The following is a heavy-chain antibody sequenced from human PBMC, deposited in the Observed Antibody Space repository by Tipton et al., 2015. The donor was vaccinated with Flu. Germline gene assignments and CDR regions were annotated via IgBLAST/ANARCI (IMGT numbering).Heavy chain of an antibody. CDR1: GYTFTDYY. Sequence: QVQLVQSGAEVKKPGASVRVSCKALGYTFTDYYMHWVRQAPGQGLEWVGRIDPNSGDTNYAQKFQGRVTMTRDASISTAHMDLSSLRSDDTAVYYCARGDYYGMDVWGQGTTVTVSS. CDR3: ARGDYYGMDV. D-gene: IGHD3-16*01. V-gene: IGHV1-2*06. CDR2: IDPNSGDT. J-gene: IGHJ6*02.